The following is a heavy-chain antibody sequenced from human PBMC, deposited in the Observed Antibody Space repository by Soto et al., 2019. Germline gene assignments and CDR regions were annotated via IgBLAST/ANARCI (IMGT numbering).Heavy chain of an antibody. D-gene: IGHD2-15*01. CDR1: GFTFSSYG. J-gene: IGHJ3*02. CDR3: ARDEEICGGGSCHGAFDI. Sequence: PGGSLRLSCAASGFTFSSYGMRWVRQAPGKGLEWVAVIWYDGSNKYYADSVKGRFTISRDNSKNTLYLQMNSLRAEDTAVYYCARDEEICGGGSCHGAFDIWGQGTMVTVSS. V-gene: IGHV3-33*01. CDR2: IWYDGSNK.